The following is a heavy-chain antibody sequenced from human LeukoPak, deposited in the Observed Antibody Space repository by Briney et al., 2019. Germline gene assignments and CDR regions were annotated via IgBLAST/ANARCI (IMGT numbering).Heavy chain of an antibody. CDR1: GFTFSSYA. D-gene: IGHD2-2*01. J-gene: IGHJ4*02. V-gene: IGHV3-23*01. Sequence: GGSLRLSCAASGFTFSSYAMSWVRQAPGKGLEWVSGISGFNTYYADSVNGRFTISRDNSKNVLYLQMNRLRVEDTAVYYCVKDVCTSPRCLLYSDSWGQGALVTVSS. CDR2: ISGFNT. CDR3: VKDVCTSPRCLLYSDS.